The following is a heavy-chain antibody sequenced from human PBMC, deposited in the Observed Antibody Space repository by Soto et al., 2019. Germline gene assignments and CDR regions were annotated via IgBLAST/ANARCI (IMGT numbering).Heavy chain of an antibody. D-gene: IGHD2-2*02. CDR2: FDPEDGET. V-gene: IGHV1-24*01. CDR1: GYTLTELS. CDR3: ATATKYTFGIDY. Sequence: ASVKVSCKVSGYTLTELSMHWVRQAPGKGLEWMGGFDPEDGETIYAQKFQGRVTMTEDTSTDTAYMELSSLRSEDTAVYYCATATKYTFGIDYWGPGTLVTVS. J-gene: IGHJ4*02.